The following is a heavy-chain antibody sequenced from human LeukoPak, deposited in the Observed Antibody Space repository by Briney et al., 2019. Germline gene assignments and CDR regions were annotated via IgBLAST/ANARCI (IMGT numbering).Heavy chain of an antibody. D-gene: IGHD2-21*01. V-gene: IGHV4-39*02. Sequence: SETLSLTCTVSGGSVSSSSSYWVWVRQPPGKGLEWIGSISYGGTTHYNPSLKSRVTVSVDTSKSHFSLEMTSVTAADTAVYYCARRGLVVVPLWGQGTLVTVSS. CDR1: GGSVSSSSSY. CDR2: ISYGGTT. J-gene: IGHJ4*02. CDR3: ARRGLVVVPL.